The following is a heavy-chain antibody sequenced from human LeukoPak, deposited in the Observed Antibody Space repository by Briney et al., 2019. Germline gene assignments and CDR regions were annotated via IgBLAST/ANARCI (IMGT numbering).Heavy chain of an antibody. D-gene: IGHD6-19*01. CDR3: ARHEQWLEP. V-gene: IGHV4-39*01. CDR1: GGSISSSSYY. J-gene: IGHJ5*02. Sequence: SETLSLTCTVSGGSISSSSYYWGWIRQPPGKGLEWIGGIYNSGSTYYIPSLKSRVTISVDTSKSQFSLKLSSVTASDTAVYYCARHEQWLEPWGQGTLVTVSS. CDR2: IYNSGST.